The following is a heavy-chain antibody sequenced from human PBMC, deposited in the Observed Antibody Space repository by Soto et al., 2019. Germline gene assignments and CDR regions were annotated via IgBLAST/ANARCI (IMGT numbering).Heavy chain of an antibody. D-gene: IGHD6-13*01. CDR2: MNPNSGNT. V-gene: IGHV1-8*02. CDR3: ARGREIAAAGTGDWFDA. J-gene: IGHJ5*02. CDR1: GYTFTSYD. Sequence: ASVKVSCKASGYTFTSYDINWVRQATGQGLEWMGWMNPNSGNTGYAQKFQGRVTMTRNTYISTAYMEVSSLRYEDTAVNYGARGREIAAAGTGDWFDAWGQGTLVTVSS.